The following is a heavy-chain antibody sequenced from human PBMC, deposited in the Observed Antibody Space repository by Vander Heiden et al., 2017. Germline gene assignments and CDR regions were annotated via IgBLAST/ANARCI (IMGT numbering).Heavy chain of an antibody. J-gene: IGHJ6*02. CDR1: GYTFTSYA. Sequence: QVQLVQSGAEVKKPGASVKVSCKASGYTFTSYAIHWVRQATGQGLEWMGWMNPNSGNTGYAQKFQGRVTMTRNTSISTAYMELSSLRSEDTAVYYCARAIAVAGNYYYGMDVWGQGTTVTVSS. D-gene: IGHD6-19*01. V-gene: IGHV1-8*01. CDR2: MNPNSGNT. CDR3: ARAIAVAGNYYYGMDV.